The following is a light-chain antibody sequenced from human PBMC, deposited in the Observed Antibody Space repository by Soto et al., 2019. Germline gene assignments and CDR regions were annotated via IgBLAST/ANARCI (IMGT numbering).Light chain of an antibody. J-gene: IGLJ1*01. V-gene: IGLV2-14*01. CDR3: SSYRSSSPPYV. CDR2: EVS. Sequence: QSALTQPASVSGSPGQSITISCTGTSSDVGGFNYVSWFQQHPGKAPKLMIYEVSNRPSGVSNRFSGPKSGNTASLTISGLQAEDEADYYCSSYRSSSPPYVFGTGTKVTVL. CDR1: SSDVGGFNY.